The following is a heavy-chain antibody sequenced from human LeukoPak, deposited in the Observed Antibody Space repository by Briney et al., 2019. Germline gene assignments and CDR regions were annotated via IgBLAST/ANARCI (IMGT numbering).Heavy chain of an antibody. CDR3: ARDNSVGGIAWWFDP. J-gene: IGHJ5*02. CDR1: GYTFINHW. V-gene: IGHV1-46*01. CDR2: INPTGTTT. D-gene: IGHD1-26*01. Sequence: ASGKVSCKASGYTFINHWMHWVRQAPGQGLEWVGLINPTGTTTLYAQKFQGRITLTRDMSATTDYMELSSLTSEDTAVYYCARDNSVGGIAWWFDPWGQGTLVTVSS.